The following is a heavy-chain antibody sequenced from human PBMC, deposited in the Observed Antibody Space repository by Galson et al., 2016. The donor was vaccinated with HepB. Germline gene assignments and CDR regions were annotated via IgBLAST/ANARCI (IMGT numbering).Heavy chain of an antibody. J-gene: IGHJ5*02. CDR3: AKDRKSEGYCSSTSCHNWFDP. CDR1: GFIFSSFA. V-gene: IGHV3-23*01. D-gene: IGHD2-2*01. CDR2: ISGSGKST. Sequence: SLRLSCAASGFIFSSFAMSWVRQAPGEGLEWVSGISGSGKSTHYADSMKGRFTISRDNSKNTLYLQMNSLGAEDTAVYYCAKDRKSEGYCSSTSCHNWFDPWGQGTLVTVSS.